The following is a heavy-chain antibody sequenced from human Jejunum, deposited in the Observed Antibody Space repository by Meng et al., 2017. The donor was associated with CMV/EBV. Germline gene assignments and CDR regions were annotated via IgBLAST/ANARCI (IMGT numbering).Heavy chain of an antibody. CDR3: AKGRRGTVVPSAQYFDS. CDR1: SFSAFV. J-gene: IGHJ4*02. Sequence: SFSAFVMHWVRQAPGQGLEWVAFIRRDGSDKYYEDSVKGRFTISRDNTKNTVYLEMNSLREEDTGVYYCAKGRRGTVVPSAQYFDSWGQGTLVTVSS. CDR2: IRRDGSDK. D-gene: IGHD1-14*01. V-gene: IGHV3-30*02.